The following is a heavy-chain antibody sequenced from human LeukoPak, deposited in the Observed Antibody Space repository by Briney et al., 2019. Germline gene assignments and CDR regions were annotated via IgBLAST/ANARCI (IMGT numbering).Heavy chain of an antibody. Sequence: ASVKVSCKVSGYTLTELSMHWVRQAPGQGLEWMGWIDPNSGDTKYVEKFQGRVTMTRDTSFSTAYMALSSLRSDDTAMYYCARAMNSWFLLDLDYWGQGNLVTASS. V-gene: IGHV1-2*02. D-gene: IGHD3-22*01. CDR3: ARAMNSWFLLDLDY. CDR2: IDPNSGDT. J-gene: IGHJ4*02. CDR1: GYTLTELS.